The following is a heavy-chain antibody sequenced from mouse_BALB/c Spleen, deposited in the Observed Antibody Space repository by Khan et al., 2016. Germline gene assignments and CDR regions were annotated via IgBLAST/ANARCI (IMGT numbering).Heavy chain of an antibody. J-gene: IGHJ3*01. Sequence: VQLKESGAELVKPGASVKLSCTASGFNIKDTYIHWVKQRPEQGLEWIGRIDPANGYTKYDPKFQGKATITADTSSNTAYLQLSSLTSEETAVYYCSRSPYGYWFAYWGQGTLVTVSS. V-gene: IGHV14-3*02. D-gene: IGHD2-2*01. CDR1: GFNIKDTY. CDR2: IDPANGYT. CDR3: SRSPYGYWFAY.